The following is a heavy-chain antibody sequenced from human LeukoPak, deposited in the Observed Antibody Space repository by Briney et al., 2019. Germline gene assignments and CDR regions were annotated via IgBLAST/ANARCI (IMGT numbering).Heavy chain of an antibody. Sequence: PGGSLRLSCAASGFTVSSNYMSWVRQAPGKGLEWVSVIYSGGSTYYADSVKGRFTISRDNSKNTLYLQMNSLRAEDTAVYYCARDGGSYHGYYFDYWGQGTLVTVS. CDR3: ARDGGSYHGYYFDY. D-gene: IGHD3-16*02. CDR2: IYSGGST. CDR1: GFTVSSNY. J-gene: IGHJ4*02. V-gene: IGHV3-53*01.